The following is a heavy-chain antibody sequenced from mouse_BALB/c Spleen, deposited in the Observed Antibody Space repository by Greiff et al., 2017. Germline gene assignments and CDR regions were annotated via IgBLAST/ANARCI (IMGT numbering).Heavy chain of an antibody. V-gene: IGHV1S81*02. CDR1: GYTFTSYY. CDR3: TRGKEPCYSRCAGPWFAY. J-gene: IGHJ3*01. D-gene: IGHD1-1*01. Sequence: VQLQQPGAELVKPGASVKLSCKASGYTFTSYYMYWVKQRPGQGLEWIGVINPSNGGTNFNEKFKSKATLTVDKSSSTAYMQLSSLTSEDSAVYTSTRGKEPCYSRCAGPWFAYWGQGTLVTVSA. CDR2: INPSNGGT.